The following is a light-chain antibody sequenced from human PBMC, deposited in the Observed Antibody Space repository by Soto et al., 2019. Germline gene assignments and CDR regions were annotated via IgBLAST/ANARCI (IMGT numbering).Light chain of an antibody. CDR1: SSNLGAGYD. CDR3: AVWDDSLNGWV. J-gene: IGLJ3*02. Sequence: QSVLTQPPSVSGAPGQRVTISCTGNSSNLGAGYDVHWYQQLPGAAPKLVIFGNRNRPSGVPERFSGSKSGTSASLAITGLQSEDEADYYCAVWDDSLNGWVFGGGTKLTVL. V-gene: IGLV1-40*01. CDR2: GNR.